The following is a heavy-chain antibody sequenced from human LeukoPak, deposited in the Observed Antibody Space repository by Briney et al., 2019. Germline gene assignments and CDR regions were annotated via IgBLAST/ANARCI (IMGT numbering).Heavy chain of an antibody. Sequence: SETLSLTCAVSGGSISSGGYSWSWIRQPPGKGLEWIGYIYHSGSTYYNPSLKSRVTISVDRSKNQFSLKLSSVTAADTAVYYCARLQPPKSSYSSSWYPLDYWGQGTLVTVSS. J-gene: IGHJ4*02. CDR3: ARLQPPKSSYSSSWYPLDY. CDR1: GGSISSGGYS. D-gene: IGHD6-13*01. V-gene: IGHV4-30-2*01. CDR2: IYHSGST.